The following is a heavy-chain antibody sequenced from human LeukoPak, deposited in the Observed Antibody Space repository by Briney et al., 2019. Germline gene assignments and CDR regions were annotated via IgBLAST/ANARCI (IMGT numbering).Heavy chain of an antibody. J-gene: IGHJ4*02. CDR3: ARSNQLPDR. CDR1: GGSISSYY. CDR2: IYYSGST. Sequence: SETLSLTCTVSGGSISSYYWSWIRQPPGKGLEWIGYIYYSGSTNYNPSLKSRVTISVDTSKNQFSLKLRSVTAADTAVYYSARSNQLPDRWGQGTLVTVSS. D-gene: IGHD2-2*01. V-gene: IGHV4-59*01.